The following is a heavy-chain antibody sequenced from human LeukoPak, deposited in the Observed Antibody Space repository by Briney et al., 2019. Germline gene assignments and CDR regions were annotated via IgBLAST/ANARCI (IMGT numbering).Heavy chain of an antibody. CDR3: ATGVGATNHY. CDR2: FDPEDGET. CDR1: GYTLTELT. Sequence: EASVKVSCKVSGYTLTELTMHWVRQAPGKGLEWMGGFDPEDGETIYAQKFQGRVTMTEDTSTDTAYMELSSLRSEDTAVYYCATGVGATNHYWGQGTLVTVSS. V-gene: IGHV1-24*01. J-gene: IGHJ4*02. D-gene: IGHD1-26*01.